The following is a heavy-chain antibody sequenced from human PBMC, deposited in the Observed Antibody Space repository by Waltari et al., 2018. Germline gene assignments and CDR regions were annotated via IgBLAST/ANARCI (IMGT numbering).Heavy chain of an antibody. Sequence: EVQLVESGGGLVQPGGSLRLSCAASGFTFSTYWMDWLRQAPGKGLEWVANVNEDESEKDYVDSVKGRFTISRDNVKNSLYLQMNSLRAEDTAVYYCARDVSFGRFDTWGQGTLVTVSS. CDR1: GFTFSTYW. J-gene: IGHJ5*02. D-gene: IGHD3-10*01. CDR3: ARDVSFGRFDT. CDR2: VNEDESEK. V-gene: IGHV3-7*01.